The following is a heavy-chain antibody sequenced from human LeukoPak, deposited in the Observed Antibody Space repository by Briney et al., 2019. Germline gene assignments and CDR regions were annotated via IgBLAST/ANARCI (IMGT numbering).Heavy chain of an antibody. V-gene: IGHV3-11*04. J-gene: IGHJ4*02. D-gene: IGHD1-26*01. Sequence: GGSLRLSCAASGFTFSDYYMSWIRQAPGKGLEWVSYISSSGSTIYYADSVKGRFTISRDNAKNSLYLQTNSLRAEDTALYYCARAPSEKGAKELYFDYWGQGTLVTVSS. CDR3: ARAPSEKGAKELYFDY. CDR2: ISSSGSTI. CDR1: GFTFSDYY.